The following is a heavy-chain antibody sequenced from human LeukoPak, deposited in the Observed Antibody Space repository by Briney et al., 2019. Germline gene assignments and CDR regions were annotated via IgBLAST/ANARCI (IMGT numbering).Heavy chain of an antibody. CDR2: IYHSGST. D-gene: IGHD5-18*01. J-gene: IGHJ5*02. V-gene: IGHV4-38-2*02. CDR1: GYSISSGYY. CDR3: ARSYSYGYNWFDP. Sequence: KSSETLSLTCTVSGYSISSGYYWGWIRQPPGKGLEWIGSIYHSGSTYYNPSLKSRVTISVDTSKNQFSLKLSSVTAADTAVYYCARSYSYGYNWFDPWGQGTLVTVSS.